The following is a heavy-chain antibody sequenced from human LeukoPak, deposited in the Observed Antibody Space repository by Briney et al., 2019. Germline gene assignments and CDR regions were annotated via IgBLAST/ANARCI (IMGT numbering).Heavy chain of an antibody. CDR3: ARVLTGGYGTVYYFDY. CDR1: GFTFSSYW. J-gene: IGHJ4*02. V-gene: IGHV3-7*04. D-gene: IGHD5-12*01. CDR2: LKQDGSEK. Sequence: PGGSLRLSCAASGFTFSSYWMSWVRQAPRKGLEWVANLKQDGSEKYYVDSVKGRFTISRDNAKNSLYLQMNSLRAEDTAVYYCARVLTGGYGTVYYFDYWGQGTLVTVSS.